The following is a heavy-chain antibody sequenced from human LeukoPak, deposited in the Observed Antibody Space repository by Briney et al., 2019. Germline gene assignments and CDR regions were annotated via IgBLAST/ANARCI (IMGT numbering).Heavy chain of an antibody. CDR1: GGSICSGDYY. D-gene: IGHD3-22*01. CDR2: IYYSGST. V-gene: IGHV4-30-4*08. Sequence: PSQTLSLTXTVSGGSICSGDYYWSWIRQPPGKGLEWIGYIYYSGSTYYNPSLKSRVTISVDTSKNQFSLKLSSVTAADTAVYYFARDSHRQDSSGYYWFDYWGQGTLVTVSS. J-gene: IGHJ4*02. CDR3: ARDSHRQDSSGYYWFDY.